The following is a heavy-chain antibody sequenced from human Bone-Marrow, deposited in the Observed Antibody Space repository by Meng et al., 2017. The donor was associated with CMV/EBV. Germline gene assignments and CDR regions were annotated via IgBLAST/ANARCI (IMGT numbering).Heavy chain of an antibody. CDR1: GYAFTSYG. CDR3: ASTGYSSGWLNAFDL. Sequence: ASVKVSCKASGYAFTSYGVSWVRQAPGQGLEWMGWVSPYSANTNYAQNFQGRVTMTTDTATSTAYLEVRRLRADDTAVYYCASTGYSSGWLNAFDLWGQGTMVTGSS. J-gene: IGHJ3*01. CDR2: VSPYSANT. V-gene: IGHV1-18*01. D-gene: IGHD6-19*01.